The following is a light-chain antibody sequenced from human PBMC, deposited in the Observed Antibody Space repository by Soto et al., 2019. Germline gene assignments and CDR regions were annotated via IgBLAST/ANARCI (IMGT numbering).Light chain of an antibody. J-gene: IGKJ1*01. Sequence: DIQMTQSPSSLSASVGDRVTITCRASQSISRYLNWYLQKPGKAPKLLIYAASSLHSGVPSRFSGSGSGTDFTLTVSSLQPEDFATYYCQQSYSTRVTFGQGTKVDIK. CDR1: QSISRY. CDR2: AAS. V-gene: IGKV1-39*01. CDR3: QQSYSTRVT.